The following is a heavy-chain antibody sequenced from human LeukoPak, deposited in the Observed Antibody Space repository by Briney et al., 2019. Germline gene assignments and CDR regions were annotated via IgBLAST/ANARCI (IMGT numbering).Heavy chain of an antibody. D-gene: IGHD3-22*01. CDR1: GGSFSGYY. J-gene: IGHJ4*02. Sequence: SETLSLTCAVYGGSFSGYYWSWIRQPPGKGLEWIGCIYYSGSTNYNPSLKSRVTISVDTSKNQFSLKLSSVTAADTAVYYCARDQGGYLTYFDYWGQGTLVTVSS. CDR3: ARDQGGYLTYFDY. V-gene: IGHV4-59*01. CDR2: IYYSGST.